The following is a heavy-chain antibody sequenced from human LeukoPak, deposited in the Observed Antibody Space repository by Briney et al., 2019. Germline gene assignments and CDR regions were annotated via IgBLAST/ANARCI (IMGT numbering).Heavy chain of an antibody. V-gene: IGHV1-18*01. Sequence: ASVTVSCKASGGTFSSYAISWVRQAPGQGLEWMGWISAYNGNTNYAQKLQGRVTMTTDTSTSTAYMELRSLRFDDTAVYYCARDDPIVGATMFFWGQGTLVTVSS. D-gene: IGHD1-26*01. CDR2: ISAYNGNT. J-gene: IGHJ4*02. CDR3: ARDDPIVGATMFF. CDR1: GGTFSSYA.